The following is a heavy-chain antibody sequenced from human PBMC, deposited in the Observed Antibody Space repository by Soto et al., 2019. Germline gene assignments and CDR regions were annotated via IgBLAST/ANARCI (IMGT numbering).Heavy chain of an antibody. CDR2: INPHSGDR. CDR3: ARDSGSGWNFNS. Sequence: QVQLVQSGAEVKKPGASVKVSCKASGYMFSYYLIHWVRQAPGQGLEWMGWINPHSGDRKYAQKFQGRVTMTRDTSINIVYMELSGLTSDDTAVFYCARDSGSGWNFNSWGQGTLVTVSS. V-gene: IGHV1-2*02. D-gene: IGHD6-19*01. J-gene: IGHJ4*02. CDR1: GYMFSYYL.